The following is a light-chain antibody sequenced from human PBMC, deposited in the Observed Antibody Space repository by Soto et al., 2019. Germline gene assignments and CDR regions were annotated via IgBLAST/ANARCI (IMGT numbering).Light chain of an antibody. Sequence: QSVLTQPPSVSGAPGQRVTISCTGSSSNIGAGYDVHWYQQLPGTAPKLLIYGNSNRPSGVPDRFSGSKSGTSASLAITGLQAEEEADYYCQSYDRSLSGYVVFGGGTKVTVL. J-gene: IGLJ2*01. CDR3: QSYDRSLSGYVV. CDR2: GNS. V-gene: IGLV1-40*01. CDR1: SSNIGAGYD.